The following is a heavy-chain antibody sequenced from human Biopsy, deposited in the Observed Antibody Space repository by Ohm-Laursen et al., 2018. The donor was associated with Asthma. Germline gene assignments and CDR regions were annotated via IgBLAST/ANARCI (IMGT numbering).Heavy chain of an antibody. CDR3: ARGQKSAGDRWFDP. J-gene: IGHJ5*02. CDR1: GYTFIGCH. V-gene: IGHV1-2*06. Sequence: ASVKVFCKASGYTFIGCHIHWMRQAPGQGLEWMGRINPNRGGTNYAQKFQGRVTMTRDTSISTAYMEVSRLRSDDTAVYYGARGQKSAGDRWFDPWGQGTLVTVSS. D-gene: IGHD6-13*01. CDR2: INPNRGGT.